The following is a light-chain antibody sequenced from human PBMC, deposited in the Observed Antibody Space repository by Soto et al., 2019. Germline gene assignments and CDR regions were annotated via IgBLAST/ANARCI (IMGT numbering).Light chain of an antibody. CDR2: TAS. V-gene: IGKV1-5*03. J-gene: IGKJ4*01. Sequence: IQMTPYPSTLSASVGDRVTITCRASQSISSWLAWYQQKPWKAPKLLIYTASNLKSGVPSRFSGSGSGTEFTLTLSSLQPDDFATYYCDEYNSDSGLSFGGATKVEIK. CDR3: DEYNSDSGLS. CDR1: QSISSW.